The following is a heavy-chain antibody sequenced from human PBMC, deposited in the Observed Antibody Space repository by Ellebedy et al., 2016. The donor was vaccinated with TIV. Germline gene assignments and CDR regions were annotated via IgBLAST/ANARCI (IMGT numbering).Heavy chain of an antibody. Sequence: GGSLRLXXAASGFSLSNSFMSWIRQAPGKGLEWVANIKQDGSERYYVDSVKGRFTISRDNAKNSLYLQMNSLRAEDTAVYYCARRYFDYWGQGTLVTVSS. CDR1: GFSLSNSF. CDR3: ARRYFDY. J-gene: IGHJ4*02. V-gene: IGHV3-7*03. CDR2: IKQDGSER.